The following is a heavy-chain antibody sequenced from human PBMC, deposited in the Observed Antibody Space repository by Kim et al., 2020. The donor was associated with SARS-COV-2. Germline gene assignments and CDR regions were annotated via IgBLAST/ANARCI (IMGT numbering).Heavy chain of an antibody. V-gene: IGHV3-43D*03. Sequence: GGSLRLSCAASGFTFDDYAMHWVRQAPGKGLEWVSLISWDGGSTYYADSVKGRFTISRDNSKNSLYLQMNSLRAEDTALYYCAKDKEAGTNWYFDLWGRGTLVTVSS. CDR2: ISWDGGST. CDR1: GFTFDDYA. D-gene: IGHD6-19*01. CDR3: AKDKEAGTNWYFDL. J-gene: IGHJ2*01.